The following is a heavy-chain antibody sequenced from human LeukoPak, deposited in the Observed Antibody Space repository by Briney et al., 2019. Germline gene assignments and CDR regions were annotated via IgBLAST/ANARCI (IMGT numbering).Heavy chain of an antibody. CDR1: GYTFTDYY. D-gene: IGHD3-22*01. CDR2: INPNTGGT. Sequence: ASVKVSCEPSGYTFTDYYIHWVRQAPGQGLEWMGWINPNTGGTNYAQKFQGRVTMTRNTSISTAYMELRSLRSDDTAVYYCARAQYFYDSSGYVSPPYAFDIWGQGTMVTVSS. V-gene: IGHV1-2*02. CDR3: ARAQYFYDSSGYVSPPYAFDI. J-gene: IGHJ3*02.